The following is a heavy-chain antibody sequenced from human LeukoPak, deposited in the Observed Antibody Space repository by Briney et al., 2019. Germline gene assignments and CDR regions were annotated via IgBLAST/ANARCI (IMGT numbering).Heavy chain of an antibody. D-gene: IGHD3-3*01. CDR1: GFTFSSYS. J-gene: IGHJ6*03. CDR2: ISSSSSYI. Sequence: PGGSLRLSCAASGFTFSSYSMNWVRQAPGKGLEWVSSISSSSSYIYYADSVKGRFTISRDNAKNSLYLQMNSLRAEDTAVYYCARGTPYYDFWSGYYHYYMDVWGKGTTVSVSS. V-gene: IGHV3-21*01. CDR3: ARGTPYYDFWSGYYHYYMDV.